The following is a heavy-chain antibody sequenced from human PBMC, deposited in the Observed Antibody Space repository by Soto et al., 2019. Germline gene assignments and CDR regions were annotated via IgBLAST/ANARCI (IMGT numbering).Heavy chain of an antibody. CDR3: ARGRISSLLWRSGGYDRPSVFDY. D-gene: IGHD5-12*01. J-gene: IGHJ4*02. CDR1: GGSFSGYY. CDR2: IDHSGGS. V-gene: IGHV4-34*01. Sequence: QVQLQQWGAGLLKPSETLSLTCAVNGGSFSGYYWGWFRQPPGKGPEWIGEIDHSGGSNYNPSLKSRVTLSGDRCKSQFSLKLASMTAADTAVYYCARGRISSLLWRSGGYDRPSVFDYWAQGALVTVSS.